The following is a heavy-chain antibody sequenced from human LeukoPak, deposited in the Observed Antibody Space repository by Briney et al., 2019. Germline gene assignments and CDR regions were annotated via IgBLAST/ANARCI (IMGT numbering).Heavy chain of an antibody. CDR2: IWYNGNDK. D-gene: IGHD3-3*01. J-gene: IGHJ4*02. CDR1: GFTLSTSG. V-gene: IGHV3-30*02. Sequence: GGSLRLSCVASGFTLSTSGIHWARPTPRKGLGWVAFIWYNGNDKNYADSPKGPFPLSRDNSKNSLYLQINTLRPVDTAVYYCAKGEWLADSWGQGTLVTVSS. CDR3: AKGEWLADS.